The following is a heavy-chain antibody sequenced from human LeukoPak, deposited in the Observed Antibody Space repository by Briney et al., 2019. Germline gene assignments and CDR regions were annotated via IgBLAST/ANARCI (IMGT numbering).Heavy chain of an antibody. CDR3: ARGITIRGRDYFGY. D-gene: IGHD3-16*01. Sequence: SETLSLTCSVSGGSISSSGYYWGWIRQPPGKGLEWIGSIYYSGSTYYNPSLKSRVTISVDTSKKQFSLKVSSVTAADTAVYFCARGITIRGRDYFGYWGQGTLVTVSS. V-gene: IGHV4-39*07. CDR2: IYYSGST. CDR1: GGSISSSGYY. J-gene: IGHJ4*02.